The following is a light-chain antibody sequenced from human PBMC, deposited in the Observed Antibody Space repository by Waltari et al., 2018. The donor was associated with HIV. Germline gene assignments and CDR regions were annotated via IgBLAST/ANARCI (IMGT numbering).Light chain of an antibody. CDR3: CAYAGSTTYVI. CDR1: SSDVGGCNL. V-gene: IGLV2-23*02. CDR2: YVS. J-gene: IGLJ2*01. Sequence: QSALTHPASLSGPPGQSITIHCTRTSSDVGGCNLVSWYQQHPAKAPKLTLYYVSQRPSGVANRFPGSKSGNTASLTISGLQVEDEADYYCCAYAGSTTYVIFGGGTKLTVL.